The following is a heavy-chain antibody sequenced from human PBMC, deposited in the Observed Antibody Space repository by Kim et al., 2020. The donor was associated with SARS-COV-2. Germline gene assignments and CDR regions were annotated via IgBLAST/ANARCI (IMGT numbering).Heavy chain of an antibody. CDR1: GFTFSSYS. CDR3: ARGYSSGWYYFDY. J-gene: IGHJ4*02. D-gene: IGHD6-19*01. Sequence: GGSLRLSCAASGFTFSSYSMNWVRQAPGKGLEWVSSISSSSSYIYYADSVKGRFTISRDNAKNSLYLQMNSLRAEDTAVYYCARGYSSGWYYFDYWGQGTLVTVSS. CDR2: ISSSSSYI. V-gene: IGHV3-21*01.